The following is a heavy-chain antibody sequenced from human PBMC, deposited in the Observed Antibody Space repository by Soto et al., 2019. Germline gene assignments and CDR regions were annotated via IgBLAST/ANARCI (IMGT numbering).Heavy chain of an antibody. D-gene: IGHD2-15*01. CDR3: ARVGGGYYYYGMDV. CDR1: GFTVSSNY. J-gene: IGHJ6*02. CDR2: IYSSGTT. V-gene: IGHV3-53*01. Sequence: GGSLRLSCAASGFTVSSNYLSWVRQDPGKGLECVSVIYSSGTTYYADSVKGRFTISRDNSKNTLYLQMNSLRAEDTAVYYCARVGGGYYYYGMDVWGQGTTVTVSS.